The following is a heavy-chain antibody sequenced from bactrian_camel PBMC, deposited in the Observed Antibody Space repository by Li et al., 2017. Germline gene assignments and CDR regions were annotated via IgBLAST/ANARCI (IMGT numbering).Heavy chain of an antibody. V-gene: IGHV3S40*01. CDR1: GFTFSSYV. D-gene: IGHD1*01. Sequence: DVQLVESGGGLVQLGGSLRLSCVASGFTFSSYVMTWVRQAPGKGLEWVSGIITSGNTHYDYSVMGRFTISQDNAKNTVYLQMNSLKPEDTAMYYCAAINANPWSTCQIAAYTGTQYTYWGQGTQVTVS. CDR3: AAINANPWSTCQIAAYTGTQYTY. CDR2: IITSGNT. J-gene: IGHJ4*01.